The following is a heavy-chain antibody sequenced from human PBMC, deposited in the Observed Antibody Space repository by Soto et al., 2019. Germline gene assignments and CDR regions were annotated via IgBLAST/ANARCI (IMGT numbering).Heavy chain of an antibody. Sequence: QVQLVESGGGVVQPGRSLRLSCAASGFTFSSYGMHWVRQAPGKGLEWVAVISYDGSNKYYADSVKGRFTISRDNSKNTLYLQMNRLRAEDTAVYYCAKEGNYGSGGAWDYGMDVWGQGTTVTVSS. CDR1: GFTFSSYG. V-gene: IGHV3-30*18. D-gene: IGHD3-10*01. CDR2: ISYDGSNK. J-gene: IGHJ6*02. CDR3: AKEGNYGSGGAWDYGMDV.